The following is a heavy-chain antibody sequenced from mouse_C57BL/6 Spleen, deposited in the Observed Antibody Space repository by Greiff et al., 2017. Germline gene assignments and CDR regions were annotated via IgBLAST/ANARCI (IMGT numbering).Heavy chain of an antibody. CDR1: GYTFTSYW. J-gene: IGHJ2*01. D-gene: IGHD1-1*01. CDR3: AIHGSSFYYFDY. CDR2: IDPSDSET. Sequence: QVQLKQPGAELVRPGSSVKLSCKASGYTFTSYWMHWVKQRPLQGLEWIGNIDPSDSETHYNQKFKDKATLTVDKSSSTAYMQLSSLTSEDSAVYYCAIHGSSFYYFDYWGQGTTLTVSS. V-gene: IGHV1-52*01.